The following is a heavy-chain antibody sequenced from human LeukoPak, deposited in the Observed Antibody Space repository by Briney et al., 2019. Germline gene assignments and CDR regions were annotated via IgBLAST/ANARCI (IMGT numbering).Heavy chain of an antibody. V-gene: IGHV4-59*12. CDR1: GGSISSYY. CDR2: IYYTGTP. Sequence: PSETLSLTCTVSGGSISSYYGSWIRQSPGKGLEWIANIYYTGTPYYNPSLQSRVTISVDMSKNQFSLKLSSVTAADTAVYYCARGYSSGWFSPPFDYWGQGTLVTVSS. J-gene: IGHJ4*02. D-gene: IGHD6-19*01. CDR3: ARGYSSGWFSPPFDY.